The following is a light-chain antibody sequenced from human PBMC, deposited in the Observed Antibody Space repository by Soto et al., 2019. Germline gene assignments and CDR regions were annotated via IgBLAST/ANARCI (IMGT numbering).Light chain of an antibody. Sequence: EVVLTQSPDTVSVSPGGRATLSCRASQDVREGLAWYQQRLGQAPRLLIHVASTRATGIPARFSGSGSGTEFTLTISSLQSEDFATYYCQQYDVWPQTFGQGTTVEI. V-gene: IGKV3-15*01. CDR2: VAS. J-gene: IGKJ1*01. CDR3: QQYDVWPQT. CDR1: QDVREG.